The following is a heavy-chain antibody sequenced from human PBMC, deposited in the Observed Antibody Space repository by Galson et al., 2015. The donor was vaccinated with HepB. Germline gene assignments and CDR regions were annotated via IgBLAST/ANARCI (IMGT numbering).Heavy chain of an antibody. CDR3: ARVTGIAVVGSDAFDI. V-gene: IGHV6-1*01. CDR2: TYYRSKWYN. J-gene: IGHJ3*02. CDR1: GDSVSSNSAA. Sequence: CAISGDSVSSNSAAWNWIRQSPSRGLEWLGRTYYRSKWYNDYAVSVKSRITINPDTSKNQFSLQLNSVTPEDTAVYYCARVTGIAVVGSDAFDIWGQGTMVTVSS. D-gene: IGHD6-19*01.